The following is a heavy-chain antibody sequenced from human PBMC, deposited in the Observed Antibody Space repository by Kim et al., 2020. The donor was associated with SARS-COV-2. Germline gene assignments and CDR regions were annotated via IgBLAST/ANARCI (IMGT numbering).Heavy chain of an antibody. Sequence: AVSVKSRITINPDTSKNQFSLQLNSVTPEDTAVYYCARDSSSSTDNWFDPWGQGTLVTVSS. CDR3: ARDSSSSTDNWFDP. J-gene: IGHJ5*02. V-gene: IGHV6-1*01. D-gene: IGHD6-6*01.